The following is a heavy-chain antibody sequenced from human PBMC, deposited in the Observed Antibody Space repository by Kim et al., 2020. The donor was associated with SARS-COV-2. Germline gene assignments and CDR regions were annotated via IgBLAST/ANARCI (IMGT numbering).Heavy chain of an antibody. J-gene: IGHJ4*02. D-gene: IGHD6-6*01. V-gene: IGHV7-4-1*02. CDR1: GYTFTSYA. CDR3: ARGVSSSSIDY. CDR2: INTNTGNP. Sequence: ASVKVSCKASGYTFTSYAMNWMRQAPGQGLECMGWINTNTGNPTYAQGFTGRFVFSLDTSVSTAYLQISSLKAEDTAVYYCARGVSSSSIDYWGEGTLVTVSS.